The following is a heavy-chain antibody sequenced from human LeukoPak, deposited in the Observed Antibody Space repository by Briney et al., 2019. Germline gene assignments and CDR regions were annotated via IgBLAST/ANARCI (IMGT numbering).Heavy chain of an antibody. V-gene: IGHV3-74*01. CDR2: INSDASST. J-gene: IGHJ4*02. CDR1: GVTFSSYW. CDR3: ARDYYGSGSYYNTILDY. Sequence: GGSLRLSCAASGVTFSSYWMHWVRQPPGEGLVWVSRINSDASSTTYVDSVKGRFTISRDNAKNTLYLQMNSLRAEDTAVYYCARDYYGSGSYYNTILDYWGQGTLVTVSS. D-gene: IGHD3-10*01.